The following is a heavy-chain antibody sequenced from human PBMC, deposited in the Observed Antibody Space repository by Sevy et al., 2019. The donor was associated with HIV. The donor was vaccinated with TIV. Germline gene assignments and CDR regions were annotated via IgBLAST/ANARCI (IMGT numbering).Heavy chain of an antibody. CDR1: GYTFTTYP. CDR2: ISTYSGET. J-gene: IGHJ4*02. Sequence: ASVKVSCKASGYTFTTYPIGWVRQAPGQGLGWMGWISTYSGETRDAQKFQGRATMTTDTSTSTAYLELRSLRSDETAVYYCARDSDGSGHYYADYFDYWGQGTLVTVSS. D-gene: IGHD3-22*01. V-gene: IGHV1-18*01. CDR3: ARDSDGSGHYYADYFDY.